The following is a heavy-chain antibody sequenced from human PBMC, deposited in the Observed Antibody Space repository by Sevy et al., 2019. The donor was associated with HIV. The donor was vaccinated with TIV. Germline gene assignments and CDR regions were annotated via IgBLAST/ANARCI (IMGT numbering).Heavy chain of an antibody. J-gene: IGHJ4*02. CDR2: VNEDGSRL. CDR3: ARDRAYSALDY. CDR1: GFTFSDSW. D-gene: IGHD5-18*01. V-gene: IGHV3-7*01. Sequence: GGSLRLSCVASGFTFSDSWMTWVRRAPAKGLERIAFVNEDGSRLGYVDSVRGRFTISRENTKNSLYLQMNSLRAEDTAVYFCARDRAYSALDYWGQGTLVTVSS.